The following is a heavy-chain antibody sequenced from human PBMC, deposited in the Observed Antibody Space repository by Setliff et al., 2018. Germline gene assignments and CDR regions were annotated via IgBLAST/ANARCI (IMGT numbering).Heavy chain of an antibody. CDR2: IYATGGP. CDR1: GDSFSSYS. Sequence: PSETLSLTCGVSGDSFSSYSWNWIRQPAGRAPEWIGRIYATGGPSYNPSLKSRVIMSVDKSKNQFSLRLTSVTAADTAVYYCARLGLRSAFDIWGQGTMVTVSS. V-gene: IGHV4-4*07. D-gene: IGHD1-26*01. CDR3: ARLGLRSAFDI. J-gene: IGHJ3*02.